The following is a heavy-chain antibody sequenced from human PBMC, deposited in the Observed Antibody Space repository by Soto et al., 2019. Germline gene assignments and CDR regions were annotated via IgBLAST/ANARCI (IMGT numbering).Heavy chain of an antibody. J-gene: IGHJ6*02. D-gene: IGHD6-6*01. Sequence: GGSLRLSCAASGFTFDDYAMHWVRQAPGKGLEWVSGISWNSGSIGYADSVKGRFTISRDNAKNSLYLQMNSLRAEDTALYYCAKYKHYSSSTYYYYYYGMDVWCQGPTVTVSS. CDR1: GFTFDDYA. CDR2: ISWNSGSI. CDR3: AKYKHYSSSTYYYYYYGMDV. V-gene: IGHV3-9*01.